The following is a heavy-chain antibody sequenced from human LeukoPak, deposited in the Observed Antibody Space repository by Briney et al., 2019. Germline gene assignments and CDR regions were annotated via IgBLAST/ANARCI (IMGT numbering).Heavy chain of an antibody. CDR2: IYHSGST. CDR1: GGSISSSNW. D-gene: IGHD3-10*01. J-gene: IGHJ4*02. CDR3: ASRREWFGELLAVDY. V-gene: IGHV4-4*02. Sequence: SETLSLTCAVSGGSISSSNWWSWVRQPPGKGLEWIGEIYHSGSTNYNPSLKSRVTISVDKSKNQFSLKLSSVTAADTAVYYCASRREWFGELLAVDYWGQGTLVTVSS.